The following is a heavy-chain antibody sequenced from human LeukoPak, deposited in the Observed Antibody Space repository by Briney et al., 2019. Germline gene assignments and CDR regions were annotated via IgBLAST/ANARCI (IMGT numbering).Heavy chain of an antibody. V-gene: IGHV3-23*01. CDR3: AKVLGSGWSPFDY. J-gene: IGHJ4*02. Sequence: GGSLRLSCVASAFTFSSNAMSWVRRAPGKGLEWVSVISGSGDRTYYADSVKGRFTISRDNSKNTLYLQMNSLRAEDTAVYYCAKVLGSGWSPFDYWGQGTLVTVSS. D-gene: IGHD6-19*01. CDR1: AFTFSSNA. CDR2: ISGSGDRT.